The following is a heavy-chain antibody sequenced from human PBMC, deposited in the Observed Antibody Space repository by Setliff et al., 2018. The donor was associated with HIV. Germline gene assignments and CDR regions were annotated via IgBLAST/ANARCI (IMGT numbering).Heavy chain of an antibody. Sequence: SVKVSCKTSGGSFSKYLFTWVRQAPGQGLEWMGGIIPFLGVRDYAQKFQGRVTITADESTRTGYMELRSLRADDTAVYYCARDGEEYVNGWYWWADYYYYGMDVWGQGTTVTVSS. CDR1: GGSFSKYL. CDR3: ARDGEEYVNGWYWWADYYYYGMDV. CDR2: IIPFLGVR. J-gene: IGHJ6*02. V-gene: IGHV1-69*10. D-gene: IGHD2-8*02.